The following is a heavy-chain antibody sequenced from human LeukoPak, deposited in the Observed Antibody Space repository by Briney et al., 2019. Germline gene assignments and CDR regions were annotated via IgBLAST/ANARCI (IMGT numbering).Heavy chain of an antibody. Sequence: PGGSLRLSCAASGFTFSSAWKLWARRAPGRGLEWVVRFRKKADGATTEDAAPAKGRFTISRYDSKGTVFLQMNRLRVEDTAVYVCAKSLVATDWPWGYFDYWGQGTLVTVSS. CDR3: AKSLVATDWPWGYFDY. CDR2: FRKKADGATT. CDR1: GFTFSSAW. V-gene: IGHV3-15*01. D-gene: IGHD4-17*01. J-gene: IGHJ4*02.